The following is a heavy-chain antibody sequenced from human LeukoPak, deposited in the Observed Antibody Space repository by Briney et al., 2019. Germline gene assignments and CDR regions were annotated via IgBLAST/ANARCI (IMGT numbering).Heavy chain of an antibody. D-gene: IGHD4-17*01. V-gene: IGHV4-34*01. CDR1: GFTFDDYD. CDR3: ARGFLDYGDTGNWFDP. Sequence: GSLRLSCAASGFTFDDYDLNWIRQPPGKGLEWIGEINHSGSTNYNPSLKSRVTISVDTSKNQFSLKLSSVTAADTAVYYCARGFLDYGDTGNWFDPWGQGTLVTVSS. CDR2: INHSGST. J-gene: IGHJ5*02.